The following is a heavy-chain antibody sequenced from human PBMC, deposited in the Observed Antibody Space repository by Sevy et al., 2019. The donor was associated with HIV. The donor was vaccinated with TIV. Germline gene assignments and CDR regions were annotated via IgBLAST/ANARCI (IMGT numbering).Heavy chain of an antibody. CDR2: INHGGST. CDR1: GGSLSGYY. CDR3: ARHCSSSSCSHAFDI. Sequence: SETLSLTCAVYGGSLSGYYWSWIRQPPGKGLEWVGEINHGGSTNYNPSLKSRVTISVDTSNNQFSLKLSSVTAADTAVYYCARHCSSSSCSHAFDIWGQGTMVTVSS. J-gene: IGHJ3*02. V-gene: IGHV4-34*01. D-gene: IGHD2-2*01.